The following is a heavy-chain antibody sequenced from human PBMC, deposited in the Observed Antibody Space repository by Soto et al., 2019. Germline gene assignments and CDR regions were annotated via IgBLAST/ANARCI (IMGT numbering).Heavy chain of an antibody. Sequence: ASVKVSCKASGYTFTSYVISWVRQAPGQGLEWMGWISAYNGNTNYAQKLQGRVTMTTDTSTSTAYMELRSLRSDDTAVYYCARVVVVAATSNWFDPWGQGTLVTVSS. CDR1: GYTFTSYV. CDR3: ARVVVVAATSNWFDP. J-gene: IGHJ5*02. CDR2: ISAYNGNT. D-gene: IGHD2-15*01. V-gene: IGHV1-18*01.